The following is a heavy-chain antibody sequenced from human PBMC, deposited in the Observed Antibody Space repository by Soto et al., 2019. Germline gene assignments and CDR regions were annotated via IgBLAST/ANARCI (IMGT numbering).Heavy chain of an antibody. V-gene: IGHV3-53*04. CDR3: ARAGPYYYASRMDV. CDR2: LHSGGDT. CDR1: GIPVSSNY. Sequence: GGSLRLSCAASGIPVSSNYMTWVRQAPGKGLEWVSVLHSGGDTYYANSVKGRFTISRHDSTNTLFLQMNSLTPEDTAVYYCARAGPYYYASRMDVWGQGTTVTVSS. D-gene: IGHD3-10*01. J-gene: IGHJ6*02.